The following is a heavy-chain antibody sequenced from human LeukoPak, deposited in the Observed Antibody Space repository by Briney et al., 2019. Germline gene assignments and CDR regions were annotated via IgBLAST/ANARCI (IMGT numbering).Heavy chain of an antibody. V-gene: IGHV4-34*01. J-gene: IGHJ6*03. CDR3: ARGRQYVTMIVVVMAAVSYYLDV. Sequence: SETLSLTCAVYGGSFSGYYWTWIRQTPAKGLEWIGEMNPSGSTNYNPSLKSRVTISVDTSKNQFSLELSSVTAADTAVYYCARGRQYVTMIVVVMAAVSYYLDVWGKGTTVTVS. CDR1: GGSFSGYY. CDR2: MNPSGST. D-gene: IGHD3-22*01.